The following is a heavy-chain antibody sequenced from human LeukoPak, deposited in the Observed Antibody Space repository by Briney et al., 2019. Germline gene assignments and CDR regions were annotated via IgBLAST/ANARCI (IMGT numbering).Heavy chain of an antibody. V-gene: IGHV1-18*01. CDR3: AREGIDYYYYGMDV. CDR1: GYTFTSYD. Sequence: ASVKVSCKASGYTFTSYDINWVRQAPGQGLEWMGWISAYNGNTNYAQKLQGRVTMTTDTSTSTAYMELRSLRSDDTAVYYCAREGIDYYYYGMDVWGQGTTVTVSS. CDR2: ISAYNGNT. J-gene: IGHJ6*02.